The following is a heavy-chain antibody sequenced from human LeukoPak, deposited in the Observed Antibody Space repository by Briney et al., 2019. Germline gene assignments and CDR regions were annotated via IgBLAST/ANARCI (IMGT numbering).Heavy chain of an antibody. V-gene: IGHV3-48*01. Sequence: GGSLRLSCAASGFTFSTYSINWVRQSPGKGLEWLSYISSSSSTIYYADSVKGRFTTSRDNAKDSLYLQMNSLRAEDTAVYYCARDSSGFPHDYWGQGTLVTVSS. CDR2: ISSSSSTI. CDR3: ARDSSGFPHDY. D-gene: IGHD3-22*01. J-gene: IGHJ4*02. CDR1: GFTFSTYS.